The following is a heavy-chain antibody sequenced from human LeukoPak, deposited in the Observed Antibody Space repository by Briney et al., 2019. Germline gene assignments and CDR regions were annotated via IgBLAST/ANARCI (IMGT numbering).Heavy chain of an antibody. CDR3: ARPQGYCSSTSCYHWFDP. J-gene: IGHJ5*02. CDR1: GGSISSYY. Sequence: SETLSLTCTVSGGSISSYYWSWIRQPPGRGLEWIGYIYYSGSTNYNPSLKSRVTISVDTSKNQFSLKLSSVTAADTAVHYCARPQGYCSSTSCYHWFDPWGQGTLVTVSS. D-gene: IGHD2-2*01. V-gene: IGHV4-59*08. CDR2: IYYSGST.